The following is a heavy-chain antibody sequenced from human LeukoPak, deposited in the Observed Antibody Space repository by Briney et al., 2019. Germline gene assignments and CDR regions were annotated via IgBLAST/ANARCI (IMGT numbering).Heavy chain of an antibody. CDR2: INAGNGNT. CDR3: ARGSRGLRYFDWLPRALYYYGMDV. D-gene: IGHD3-9*01. V-gene: IGHV1-3*01. Sequence: ASVKVSCKASGYTITSYAMHWVRQAPGQRLEWMGWINAGNGNTKYSQKFQGRVTITRDTSASTAYMELSSLRSEDTAVYYCARGSRGLRYFDWLPRALYYYGMDVWGQGTTVTVSS. CDR1: GYTITSYA. J-gene: IGHJ6*02.